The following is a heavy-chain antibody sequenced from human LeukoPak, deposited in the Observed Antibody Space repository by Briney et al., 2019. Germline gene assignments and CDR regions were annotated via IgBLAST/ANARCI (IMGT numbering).Heavy chain of an antibody. J-gene: IGHJ3*02. Sequence: SETLSLTCAVYGGSFSGYYWSWIRQPPGKGLEWIGEINHSGSTNYNPSLKSRVTISVDTSKNQFSLKLSSVTAADTAVYYCARAYYYGSGSYAFDIWGQGTMVTVSS. CDR2: INHSGST. CDR1: GGSFSGYY. V-gene: IGHV4-34*01. CDR3: ARAYYYGSGSYAFDI. D-gene: IGHD3-10*01.